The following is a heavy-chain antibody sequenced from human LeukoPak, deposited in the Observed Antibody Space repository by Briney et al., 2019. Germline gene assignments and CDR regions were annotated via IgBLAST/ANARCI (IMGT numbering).Heavy chain of an antibody. V-gene: IGHV3-30*03. D-gene: IGHD3-16*01. J-gene: IGHJ4*02. CDR1: GFTFRSYG. CDR3: ARGGLSIMGY. CDR2: ISYDGSNK. Sequence: GGSLRLSCAASGFTFRSYGMYWVRQAPGKGLEWVAVISYDGSNKYYADSVKGRFTISRDNARNSLYLQMNSLRAEDTAVYFCARGGLSIMGYWGQGTLVTVSS.